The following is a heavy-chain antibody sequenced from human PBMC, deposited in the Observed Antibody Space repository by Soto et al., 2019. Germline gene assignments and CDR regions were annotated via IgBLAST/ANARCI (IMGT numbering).Heavy chain of an antibody. CDR3: TTSNYYESGTYTQAPFDY. Sequence: EVHLLESGGGLVKPGGSLRLSCAASGFTFTNAWMTWIRQVPGKGLEWVGRIQSKTDGATTDHAAHVKGRFTISRDDSKNTLYLEMNSLKTEDTAVYYCTTSNYYESGTYTQAPFDYWGPGTLVTVSS. J-gene: IGHJ4*02. D-gene: IGHD3-10*01. CDR1: GFTFTNAW. V-gene: IGHV3-15*07. CDR2: IQSKTDGATT.